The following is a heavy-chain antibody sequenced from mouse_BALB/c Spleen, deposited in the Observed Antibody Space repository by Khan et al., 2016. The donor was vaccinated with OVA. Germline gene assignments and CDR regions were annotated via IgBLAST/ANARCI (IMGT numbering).Heavy chain of an antibody. V-gene: IGHV1-85*01. D-gene: IGHD1-1*01. CDR1: GYTFTSYD. CDR2: IFPGHGST. J-gene: IGHJ3*01. Sequence: QVRLQQSGTELVKPGASVKLSCKASGYTFTSYDINWVRQRPEQGLEWIGWIFPGHGSTKYNEKFKGKATLTTAKSSSTAYMQLSRLTSEDSAVYFCARLWYYGSSYGFAYWGQGTLVTVSA. CDR3: ARLWYYGSSYGFAY.